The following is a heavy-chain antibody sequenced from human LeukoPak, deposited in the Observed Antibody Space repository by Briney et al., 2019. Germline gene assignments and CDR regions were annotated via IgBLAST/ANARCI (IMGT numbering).Heavy chain of an antibody. CDR2: IKQDGSEK. Sequence: PGGSLRLSCAASGFTFRSYWMTWVRQAPGKGLEWVANIKQDGSEKYYVDSVKGRFTISRDNAKNSIYLQMGSLRVEDTAIYYCARDSVGDLLDYWGQGTPVTVSS. CDR3: ARDSVGDLLDY. J-gene: IGHJ4*02. V-gene: IGHV3-7*01. CDR1: GFTFRSYW. D-gene: IGHD4-17*01.